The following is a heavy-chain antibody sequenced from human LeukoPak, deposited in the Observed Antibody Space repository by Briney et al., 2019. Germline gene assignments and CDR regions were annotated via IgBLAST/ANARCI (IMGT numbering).Heavy chain of an antibody. J-gene: IGHJ4*02. V-gene: IGHV3-7*01. CDR1: GFTFRSYW. CDR2: INQDVSQI. Sequence: PGGSLRLSCAASGFTFRSYWMSWVRQAPGKGLEWVATINQDVSQIKYVDSVKGRFTISRGNAKNSLYLQMNSLRAEDTAVYYCAKLGYNSWNFDYWGQGTVVTVSS. D-gene: IGHD6-13*01. CDR3: AKLGYNSWNFDY.